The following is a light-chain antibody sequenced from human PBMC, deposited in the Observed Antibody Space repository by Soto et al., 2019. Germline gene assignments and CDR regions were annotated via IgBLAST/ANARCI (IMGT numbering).Light chain of an antibody. CDR2: RAS. Sequence: DIQMTQSPSTLSASVGDRVTITCRASQSISVWLSWYQQKPGKAPKLLIYRASSLESGVPSRFSGSGSGTEVTLTISSLQPDDFATYYCQQYSGYPWTFGQGTKVEIK. CDR1: QSISVW. CDR3: QQYSGYPWT. V-gene: IGKV1-5*03. J-gene: IGKJ1*01.